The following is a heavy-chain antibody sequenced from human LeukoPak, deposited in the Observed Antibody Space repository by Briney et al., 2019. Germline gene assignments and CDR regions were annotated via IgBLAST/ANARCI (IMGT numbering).Heavy chain of an antibody. Sequence: SQALSLTCTVSGGSISSGDYYWSWIRQPPGKGLEWIGYIYYSGSTYYNPSLKSRVTISVDTSKNQFSLKLSSVTAADTAVYYCARDSTARDGDSSAPYGMDVWGQGTTVTVSS. CDR3: ARDSTARDGDSSAPYGMDV. CDR2: IYYSGST. J-gene: IGHJ6*02. V-gene: IGHV4-30-4*01. D-gene: IGHD3-22*01. CDR1: GGSISSGDYY.